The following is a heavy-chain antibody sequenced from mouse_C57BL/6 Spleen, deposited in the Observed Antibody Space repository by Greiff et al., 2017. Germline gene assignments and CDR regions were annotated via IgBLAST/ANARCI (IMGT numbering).Heavy chain of an antibody. Sequence: VQLQQSGAELVKPGASVKLSCTASGFNFNDYYMHWVKQRPEQGLEWIGRIEPEDGETKYAPKFQGKATITAETSSNTAYLQLSSLTAEDTAVYYCATQLGQDWYIDDWGKGTTVTVSS. J-gene: IGHJ1*03. CDR3: ATQLGQDWYIDD. V-gene: IGHV14-2*01. D-gene: IGHD4-1*02. CDR2: IEPEDGET. CDR1: GFNFNDYY.